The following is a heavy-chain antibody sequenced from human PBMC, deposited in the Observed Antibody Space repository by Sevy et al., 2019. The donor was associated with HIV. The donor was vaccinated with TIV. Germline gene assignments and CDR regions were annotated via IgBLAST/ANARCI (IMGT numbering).Heavy chain of an antibody. D-gene: IGHD6-19*01. CDR2: IYYSGST. CDR1: GGSISSYY. CDR3: ARSPIPRSGWNYYFDY. J-gene: IGHJ4*02. V-gene: IGHV4-59*01. Sequence: SETLSLTCTVSGGSISSYYWSWIRQPPGKGLEWIGYIYYSGSTNYNPSLKSRVTISVDTSKNQFSLKLGSVTAADTAVYYCARSPIPRSGWNYYFDYWGQGTLVTVSS.